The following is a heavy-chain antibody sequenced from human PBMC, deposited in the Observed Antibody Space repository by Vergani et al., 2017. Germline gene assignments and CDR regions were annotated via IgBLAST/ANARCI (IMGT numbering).Heavy chain of an antibody. CDR2: IRHTEDT. Sequence: QVQLQESGPGLVKPSGTLSLTCAVSGDSISSNNCWPWVRQPPGKGLEWIGEIRHTEDTKYSPSLKSRVTVSVDESRNLFSLRLNSVTAADTAVYYCATIGYRRWGYYFDYWGQGMLVTVSS. D-gene: IGHD2-2*02. V-gene: IGHV4-4*02. J-gene: IGHJ4*02. CDR3: ATIGYRRWGYYFDY. CDR1: GDSISSNNC.